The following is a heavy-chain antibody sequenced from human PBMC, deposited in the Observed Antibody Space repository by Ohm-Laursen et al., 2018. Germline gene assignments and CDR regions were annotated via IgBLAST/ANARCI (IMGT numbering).Heavy chain of an antibody. CDR1: GFTFSDYS. CDR3: ARGGSAWYGAD. V-gene: IGHV3-21*01. D-gene: IGHD6-19*01. J-gene: IGHJ4*02. CDR2: ISSRSVHI. Sequence: GSLRLSCAASGFTFSDYSMSWVRQAPGKGLEWVSSISSRSVHIHYADSLKGRFTISRDSAKSSLYLQVNSLRVEDTAVYYCARGGSAWYGADWGQGILVTVSS.